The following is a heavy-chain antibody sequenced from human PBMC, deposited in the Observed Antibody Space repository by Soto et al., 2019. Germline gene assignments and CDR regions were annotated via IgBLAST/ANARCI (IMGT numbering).Heavy chain of an antibody. Sequence: PGGSLRLSCAASGFTFSSYAMSWVRQAPGKGLEWVSAISGSGGSTYYADSVKGRFTISRDNSKNTLYLQMNSLRAEDTAVYYCAKDLPLYWYYDSSGEPSAFWGQGTTVTVSS. J-gene: IGHJ6*02. V-gene: IGHV3-23*01. D-gene: IGHD3-22*01. CDR1: GFTFSSYA. CDR3: AKDLPLYWYYDSSGEPSAF. CDR2: ISGSGGST.